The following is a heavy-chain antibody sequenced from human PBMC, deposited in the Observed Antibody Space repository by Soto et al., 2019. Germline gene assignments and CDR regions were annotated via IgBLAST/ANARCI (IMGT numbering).Heavy chain of an antibody. V-gene: IGHV3-30*02. CDR3: AKDQAAAGTVPPGYYYYGMDV. J-gene: IGHJ6*02. Sequence: SVKGRFTISRDNSKNTLYLQMNSLRAEDTAVYYCAKDQAAAGTVPPGYYYYGMDVWGQGTTVTVSS. D-gene: IGHD6-13*01.